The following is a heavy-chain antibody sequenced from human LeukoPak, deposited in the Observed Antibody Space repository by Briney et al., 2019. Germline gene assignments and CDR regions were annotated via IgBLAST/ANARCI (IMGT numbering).Heavy chain of an antibody. D-gene: IGHD3-16*01. V-gene: IGHV3-7*01. CDR2: IQPDGSEQ. J-gene: IGHJ5*02. CDR3: ASQSYARFDP. CDR1: GFRFNKYW. Sequence: PGGSLRLSCAAAGFRFNKYWMSWVRQAPGKGLEWVGNIQPDGSEQYPVDSVKGRFTISRDNSRKLLFLQMNSLRVEDTAVYYCASQSYARFDPWGQGTLVTVSS.